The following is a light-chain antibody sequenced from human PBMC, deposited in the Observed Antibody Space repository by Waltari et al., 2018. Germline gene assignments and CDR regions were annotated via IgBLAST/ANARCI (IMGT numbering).Light chain of an antibody. CDR1: QSVSTY. Sequence: EIVLTQSPVILSLSPGEGATLSCRASQSVSTYLAWYQQKPGQAPRLLIYGASNSATGIPARFSGSGSGTDFTLSINSLEPEDFAVYYCQHYNNWPITFGQGTRLEIK. J-gene: IGKJ5*01. CDR3: QHYNNWPIT. CDR2: GAS. V-gene: IGKV3-11*01.